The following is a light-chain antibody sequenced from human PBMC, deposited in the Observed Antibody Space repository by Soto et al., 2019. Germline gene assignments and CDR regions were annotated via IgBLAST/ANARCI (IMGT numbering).Light chain of an antibody. V-gene: IGLV2-8*01. CDR2: EVT. J-gene: IGLJ1*01. Sequence: HSALTQPPSSSGSPGQSVTISCTGTSIDVGAYNRVSWYQHHPGKAPKLIIYEVTQRPSGVSDRFSGSKSGNTASLTVSGLQGEDEADYYCSSYAGTNSYVFGTGNKLTVL. CDR1: SIDVGAYNR. CDR3: SSYAGTNSYV.